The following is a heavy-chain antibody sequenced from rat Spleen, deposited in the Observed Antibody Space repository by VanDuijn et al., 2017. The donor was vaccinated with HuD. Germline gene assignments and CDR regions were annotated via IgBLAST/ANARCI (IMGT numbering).Heavy chain of an antibody. CDR3: TRGGSY. CDR2: ITNTGGST. J-gene: IGHJ3*01. CDR1: GFTFSSYW. Sequence: EVQLVETGGGLVQPGRSLKLSCVASGFTFSSYWMYWIRQAPGKGLEWVASITNTGGSTYYPDSVKGRFTISRDNAKSTLYLQMNSLRSEDTATYYCTRGGSYWGQGTLVTVSS. V-gene: IGHV5-31*01. D-gene: IGHD4-3*01.